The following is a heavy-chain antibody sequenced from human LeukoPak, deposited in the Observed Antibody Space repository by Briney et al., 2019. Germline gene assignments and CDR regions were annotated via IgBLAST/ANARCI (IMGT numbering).Heavy chain of an antibody. V-gene: IGHV3-23*01. J-gene: IGHJ4*02. CDR2: ISGGGNT. Sequence: GGSLRLSCAASGFTFSSYAMSWVRQAPGKGLEWVSGISGGGNTYYTDSVKGRFTISRDNSKNTLYLQTSSLRAEDTATYFCAKDHQYNWNYEGAPDYWGQGTLVSVSS. CDR3: AKDHQYNWNYEGAPDY. CDR1: GFTFSSYA. D-gene: IGHD1-7*01.